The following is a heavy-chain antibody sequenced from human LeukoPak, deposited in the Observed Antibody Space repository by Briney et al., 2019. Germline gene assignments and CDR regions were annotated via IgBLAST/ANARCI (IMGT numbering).Heavy chain of an antibody. CDR1: GYSFTSYA. Sequence: ASVKVSCKASGYSFTSYAMHWVRQAPGQRLEWMGWINAGNGNTKYSQKFQGRVTITRDTSASTAYMELSRLRSEDTAVYYCARNYYGSGSYYDFDYWGQGTLVTVS. CDR2: INAGNGNT. V-gene: IGHV1-3*01. D-gene: IGHD3-10*01. CDR3: ARNYYGSGSYYDFDY. J-gene: IGHJ4*02.